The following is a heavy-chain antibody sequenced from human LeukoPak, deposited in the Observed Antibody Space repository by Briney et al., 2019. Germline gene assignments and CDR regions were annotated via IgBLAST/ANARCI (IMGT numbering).Heavy chain of an antibody. D-gene: IGHD4-17*01. CDR1: GGTFSSYA. CDR3: ARDYGDPAAFDY. CDR2: IIPIFGTA. J-gene: IGHJ4*02. V-gene: IGHV1-69*13. Sequence: SVKVSCKASGGTFSSYAISWVRQAPGQGLEWMGGIIPIFGTANYAQKFQGRVTITADESTSTAYMELSSLRSEDTAVYYCARDYGDPAAFDYWGQGTLVTVSS.